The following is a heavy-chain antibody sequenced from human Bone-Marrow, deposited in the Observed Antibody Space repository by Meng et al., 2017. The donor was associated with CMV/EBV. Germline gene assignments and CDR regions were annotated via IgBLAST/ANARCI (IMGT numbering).Heavy chain of an antibody. D-gene: IGHD3-9*01. J-gene: IGHJ5*02. CDR3: ARLKRGGLRYFDFRPHNWFDP. V-gene: IGHV3-30*02. Sequence: GGSLRLSCAASGFTFSSYGMHWVRQAPGKGLEWVAFIRYDGSNEYYADSVKGRFTISRDNSKNTLYLQMNTLRSEDTAVYYCARLKRGGLRYFDFRPHNWFDPWGQGTLVTVSS. CDR2: IRYDGSNE. CDR1: GFTFSSYG.